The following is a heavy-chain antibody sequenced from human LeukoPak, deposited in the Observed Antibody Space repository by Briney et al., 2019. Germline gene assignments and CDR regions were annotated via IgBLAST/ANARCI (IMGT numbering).Heavy chain of an antibody. J-gene: IGHJ4*02. CDR3: ASDDSSGYYPTLFDY. D-gene: IGHD3-22*01. CDR1: GYTFTSYA. Sequence: ASVKVSCKASGYTFTSYAMHWVRQAPGQRLEWMGWINAGNGNTKYSQKFQGRVTITRDTSASTAYMELSSLRSEDTAVYYCASDDSSGYYPTLFDYWGQGTLVTVSS. V-gene: IGHV1-3*01. CDR2: INAGNGNT.